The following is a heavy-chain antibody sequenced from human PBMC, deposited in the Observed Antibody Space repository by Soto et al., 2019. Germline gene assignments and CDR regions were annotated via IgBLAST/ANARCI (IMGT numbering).Heavy chain of an antibody. J-gene: IGHJ4*02. CDR3: ERETPGPVDY. CDR1: GGSISSYY. CDR2: IYYIGST. V-gene: IGHV4-59*01. Sequence: QVQLQESGPGLVKPSETLSLTCTVSGGSISSYYWSWIRQPPGKGLEWIGHIYYIGSTKYNPSLKHRDTNSVDTSKNHVPLQLSFVTTADTGVYCCERETPGPVDYLGQGTLVTVSS.